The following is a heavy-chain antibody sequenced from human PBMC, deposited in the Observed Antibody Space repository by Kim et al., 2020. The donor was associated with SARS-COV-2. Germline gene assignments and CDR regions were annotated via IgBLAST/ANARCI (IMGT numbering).Heavy chain of an antibody. J-gene: IGHJ4*02. Sequence: SETLSLTCTVSGGSISSGGYYWSWIRQHPGKGLEWIGYIYYSGSTYYNPSLKSRVTISVDTSKNQFSLKLSSLTAADTAVYYCARGDSSGYYSHFDYWGQGTLVTVSS. D-gene: IGHD3-22*01. CDR3: ARGDSSGYYSHFDY. V-gene: IGHV4-31*03. CDR1: GGSISSGGYY. CDR2: IYYSGST.